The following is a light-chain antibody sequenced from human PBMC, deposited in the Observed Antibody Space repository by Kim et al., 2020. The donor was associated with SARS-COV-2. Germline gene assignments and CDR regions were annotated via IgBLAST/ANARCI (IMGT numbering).Light chain of an antibody. CDR2: KAS. J-gene: IGKJ2*01. CDR3: QQRYT. CDR1: QSISSW. Sequence: DIQMTQSPSTLSASVGDRVTITCRASQSISSWLAWYQQKPGKAPKLLIYKASSLESGVPSRFSGSGSGTEFTLTISSLQPDDFATYYCQQRYTFGQGTKLEI. V-gene: IGKV1-5*03.